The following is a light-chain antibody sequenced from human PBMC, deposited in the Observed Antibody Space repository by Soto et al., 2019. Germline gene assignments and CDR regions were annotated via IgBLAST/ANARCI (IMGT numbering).Light chain of an antibody. J-gene: IGLJ1*01. CDR3: ASLDASLNGYV. CDR1: SSDIGSNT. V-gene: IGLV1-44*01. Sequence: QSVLTQPPSASGTPGQRVTISCSGSSSDIGSNTVNWYQQLPGTAPKLLIYSNNQRPSGVPDRFSGSKSGTSASLAISGLQSDDDADYYCASLDASLNGYVFGAGTKVTVL. CDR2: SNN.